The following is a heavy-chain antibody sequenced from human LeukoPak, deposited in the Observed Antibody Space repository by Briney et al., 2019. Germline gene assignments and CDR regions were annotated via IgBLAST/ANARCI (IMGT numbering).Heavy chain of an antibody. CDR2: ISGSGGIT. CDR1: GFTFSSYA. J-gene: IGHJ4*02. V-gene: IGHV3-23*01. D-gene: IGHD4-17*01. CDR3: AKSTTVITPYDY. Sequence: GGSLRLSCAASGFTFSSYAMSWVRQAPGKGLEWVSGISGSGGITYYADSVKGRFTTSRDNSKNTLYLKMNSLRAEDTAVYYCAKSTTVITPYDYWGQGTLVTVSS.